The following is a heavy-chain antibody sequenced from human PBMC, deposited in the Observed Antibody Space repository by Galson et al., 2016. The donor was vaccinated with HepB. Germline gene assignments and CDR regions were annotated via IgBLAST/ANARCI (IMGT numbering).Heavy chain of an antibody. Sequence: SVKVSCKASGYTFTSYAISWVRQAPGQGLEWMGWISAYNSNTNYAQKVQGRATLTTDTSASTAYMGLTSLRSDDTAVYYCATSLRGGYGGYWGQGTLVTVSS. D-gene: IGHD1-26*01. J-gene: IGHJ4*02. V-gene: IGHV1-18*01. CDR1: GYTFTSYA. CDR2: ISAYNSNT. CDR3: ATSLRGGYGGY.